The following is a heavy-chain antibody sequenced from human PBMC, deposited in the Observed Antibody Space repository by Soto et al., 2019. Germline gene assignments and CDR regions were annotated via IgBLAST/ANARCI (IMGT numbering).Heavy chain of an antibody. V-gene: IGHV1-46*01. CDR1: GYTFTSYY. Sequence: QVQLVQSGAEVKKPGASVKVSCKASGYTFTSYYMHWVRQAPGQGLEWMGIINPSGGSTSYAQKFQGRVTMTRDTSTSTVYMELSSLRSEDTAVYYCARDRVRAVVTPICDYWGQGTLVTVSS. CDR2: INPSGGST. CDR3: ARDRVRAVVTPICDY. J-gene: IGHJ4*02. D-gene: IGHD2-21*02.